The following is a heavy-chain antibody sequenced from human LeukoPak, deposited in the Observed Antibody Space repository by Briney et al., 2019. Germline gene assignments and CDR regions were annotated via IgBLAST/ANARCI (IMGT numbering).Heavy chain of an antibody. D-gene: IGHD3-3*01. Sequence: ASVKVSCKASGGTFSSYAISWVRQAPGQGLEWMGGIIPIFGTANYAQKFQGRVTITADKSTSTAYMELSSLRSEDTAVYYCARLRFLDSYYYYGMDVWGQGTAVTVSS. CDR1: GGTFSSYA. CDR3: ARLRFLDSYYYYGMDV. J-gene: IGHJ6*02. V-gene: IGHV1-69*06. CDR2: IIPIFGTA.